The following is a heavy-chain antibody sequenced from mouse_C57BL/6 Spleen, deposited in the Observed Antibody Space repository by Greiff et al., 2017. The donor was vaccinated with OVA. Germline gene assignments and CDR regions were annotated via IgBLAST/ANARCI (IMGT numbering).Heavy chain of an antibody. Sequence: EVQRVESGAELVKPGASVKLSCTASGFNIKDYYMHWVKQRTEQGLEWIGRIDPEDGETKSAPKFQGKATITADTSSNTAYLQLSSLTSEDTAVYYCGCFANWDGGFDYWGQGTTLTVSS. CDR3: GCFANWDGGFDY. CDR1: GFNIKDYY. D-gene: IGHD4-1*01. J-gene: IGHJ2*01. CDR2: IDPEDGET. V-gene: IGHV14-2*01.